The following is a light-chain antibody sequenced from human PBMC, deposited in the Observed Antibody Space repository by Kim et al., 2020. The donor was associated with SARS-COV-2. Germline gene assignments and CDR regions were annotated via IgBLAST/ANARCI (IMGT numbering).Light chain of an antibody. CDR3: QQSYSMPWT. CDR2: SAS. J-gene: IGKJ1*01. V-gene: IGKV1-39*01. CDR1: HSVSTD. Sequence: AAVRDRATSTCRASHSVSTDINWFQQRQGKAPKLLIYSASTLQTGVSARFSGTGSGKEFTLKISSLQPEDFATYYCQQSYSMPWTFGLGTKVDNK.